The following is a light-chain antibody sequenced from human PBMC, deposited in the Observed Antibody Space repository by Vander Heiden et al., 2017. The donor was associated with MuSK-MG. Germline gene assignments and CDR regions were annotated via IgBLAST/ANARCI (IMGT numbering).Light chain of an antibody. CDR3: QQFYTAPHRT. CDR2: WAS. Sequence: DIVMTQSPDSLAVSLGERATINCKSSHSVTQSVSAENYLAWYQQKPGQPPKLLISWASTRESGVPDRFSGSGSGTDFTLTISNLQAEDVAVYYCQQFYTAPHRTFGQGTRVEV. J-gene: IGKJ1*01. CDR1: HSVTQSVSAENY. V-gene: IGKV4-1*01.